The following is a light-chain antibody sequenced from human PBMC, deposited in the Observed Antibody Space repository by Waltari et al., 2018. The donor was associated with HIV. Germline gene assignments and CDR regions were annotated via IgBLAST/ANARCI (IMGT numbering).Light chain of an antibody. CDR1: QCVGSS. V-gene: IGKV3-11*01. CDR3: LQRTNWPVT. J-gene: IGKJ4*01. CDR2: DAS. Sequence: DIVLTQSPATLPLSLRERATLSCRARQCVGSSLVWYQQKPGQAPRLLIDDASSSASDMPARFSGSQSGTDFTLTISSLESEDFAIFYCLQRTNWPVTFGGGTKVEIK.